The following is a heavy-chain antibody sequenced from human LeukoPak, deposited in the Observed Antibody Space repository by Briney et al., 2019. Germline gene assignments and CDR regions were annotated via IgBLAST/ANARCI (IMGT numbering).Heavy chain of an antibody. CDR1: GFPFSNYG. D-gene: IGHD3-3*01. Sequence: PGRSLRLSCAASGFPFSNYGMHWVRQTPGKGLEWVAVISYDGNNEYYADSVKGRFTISRDNSKNTLYLQMNSLRSEDTAVYYCARSQYYDFWSGYYTDRYGYYYYGMDVWGQGTTVTVSS. CDR3: ARSQYYDFWSGYYTDRYGYYYYGMDV. CDR2: ISYDGNNE. J-gene: IGHJ6*02. V-gene: IGHV3-30*03.